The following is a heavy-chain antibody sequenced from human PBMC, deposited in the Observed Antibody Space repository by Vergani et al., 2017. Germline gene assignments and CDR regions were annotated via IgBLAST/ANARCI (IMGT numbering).Heavy chain of an antibody. J-gene: IGHJ3*02. CDR1: GYTFTSYY. V-gene: IGHV1-46*01. CDR2: INPSGGST. CDR3: AKEVDDSSGYNDAFDI. D-gene: IGHD3-22*01. Sequence: QVQLVQSGAEVKKPGASVKVSCKASGYTFTSYYMHWVRQAPGQGLEWMGIINPSGGSTSYAQKFQGRVTMTRDTSTSTVYMELSSLRSEDTAVYYCAKEVDDSSGYNDAFDIWGQGTMVTVSS.